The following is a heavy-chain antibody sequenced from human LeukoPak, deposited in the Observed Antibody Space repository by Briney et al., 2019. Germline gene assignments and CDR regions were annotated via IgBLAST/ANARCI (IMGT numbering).Heavy chain of an antibody. D-gene: IGHD1-1*01. CDR2: IYYSGST. CDR3: ARQLIGTGAFDI. V-gene: IGHV4-39*01. J-gene: IGHJ3*02. Sequence: SETLSLTCTVSGGSISSSSYYWGWIRQPPGKGLEWIGSIYYSGSTYYNPSLKSRVTISVDTSKNQFSLKLSSVTAADTAVYYCARQLIGTGAFDIWGQGTMVTVSS. CDR1: GGSISSSSYY.